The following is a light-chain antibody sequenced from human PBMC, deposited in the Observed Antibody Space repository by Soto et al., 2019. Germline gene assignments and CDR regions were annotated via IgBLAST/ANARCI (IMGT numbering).Light chain of an antibody. J-gene: IGKJ1*01. CDR3: QQYDTPPRT. CDR2: GTS. CDR1: QTVNSIY. Sequence: EIVLTQSPGTLSLSPGERATLSCRASQTVNSIYLAWYQQKPGQAPRLIIYGTSNRATGVPDRFSGSGSGTDFTLTISRLEPEFFAVYYRQQYDTPPRTFGQGPK. V-gene: IGKV3-20*01.